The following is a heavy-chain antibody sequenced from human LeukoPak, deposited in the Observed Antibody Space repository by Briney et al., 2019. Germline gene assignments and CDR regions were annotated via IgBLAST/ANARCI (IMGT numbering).Heavy chain of an antibody. CDR2: ISSSSTI. CDR1: GFTFSSYS. J-gene: IGHJ4*02. CDR3: SNGIYSSSY. V-gene: IGHV3-48*01. Sequence: GGSLRLSCAASGFTFSSYSMTWVRQAPGKGLEWVSYISSSSTIYYADSVKGRFTISRDNAKNSLYLQMNNLRAEDTAVYYCSNGIYSSSYWGQGTLVTVSS. D-gene: IGHD6-6*01.